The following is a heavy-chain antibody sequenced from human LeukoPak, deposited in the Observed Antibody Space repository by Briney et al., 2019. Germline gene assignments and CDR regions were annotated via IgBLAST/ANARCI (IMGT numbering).Heavy chain of an antibody. CDR2: ICGSSSST. V-gene: IGHV3-23*01. D-gene: IGHD2-15*01. Sequence: WGSLRLSWAASGFSFNSYAMNWVRQAPGKGLEWVSVICGSSSSTYYVDSVKGRFTISRDNSKNTLYLQMNSLRAEDTAIYYCAKGSGGSCHSATDYWGQGTLVTVSS. CDR1: GFSFNSYA. CDR3: AKGSGGSCHSATDY. J-gene: IGHJ4*02.